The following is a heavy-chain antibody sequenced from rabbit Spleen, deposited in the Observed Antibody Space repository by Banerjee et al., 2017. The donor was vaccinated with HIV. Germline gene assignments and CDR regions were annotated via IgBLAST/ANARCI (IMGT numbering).Heavy chain of an antibody. CDR1: GFSFSDRDV. CDR2: AYAGSSDST. D-gene: IGHD8-1*01. Sequence: QQQLVESGGGLVKPGASLTLTCKASGFSFSDRDVMCWVRQAPGKGLEWVACAYAGSSDSTYSATWAKGRFTISKTSSTTVTLQMTSLTAADTATYFCARDAGTSFSTYGMDLWGQGTLVTVS. J-gene: IGHJ6*01. CDR3: ARDAGTSFSTYGMDL. V-gene: IGHV1S45*01.